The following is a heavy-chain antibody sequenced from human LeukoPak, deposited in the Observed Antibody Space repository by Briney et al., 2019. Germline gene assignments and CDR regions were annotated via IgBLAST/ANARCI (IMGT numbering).Heavy chain of an antibody. D-gene: IGHD4-17*01. J-gene: IGHJ4*02. CDR3: ARIHTSPFYGDYVGPYYFDY. V-gene: IGHV4-4*07. Sequence: SETLSLTCTVSGGSISSYYWSWIRQPAGKGLEWIGRIYTSGSTNYNPSLKSRVTMSVDTSKNQFSLKLSSVTAADTAVYYCARIHTSPFYGDYVGPYYFDYWGQGTLVTVSS. CDR2: IYTSGST. CDR1: GGSISSYY.